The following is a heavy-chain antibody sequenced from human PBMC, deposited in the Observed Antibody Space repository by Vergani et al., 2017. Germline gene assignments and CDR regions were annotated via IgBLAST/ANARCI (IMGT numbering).Heavy chain of an antibody. V-gene: IGHV4-59*01. D-gene: IGHD2-2*01. CDR2: IYLGVTT. CDR1: GDSMNNYY. Sequence: QVHLQEAGPGLVKPAETLSLTCTVSGDSMNNYYWNWIRQTPGKGLEWIGYIYLGVTTTYNPSLEIRVSLSADTSKNQFSLQLTSVTAADTAVYYCARGPSVVQGHYIYYYSYFMGVWGKGATVTVSS. J-gene: IGHJ6*03. CDR3: ARGPSVVQGHYIYYYSYFMGV.